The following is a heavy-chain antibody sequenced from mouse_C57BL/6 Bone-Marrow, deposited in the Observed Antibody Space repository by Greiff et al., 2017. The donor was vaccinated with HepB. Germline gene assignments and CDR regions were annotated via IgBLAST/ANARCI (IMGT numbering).Heavy chain of an antibody. Sequence: EVQLQQSGTVLARPGASVKMSCKTSGYTFTSYWMHWVKQRPGQGLEWIGAIYPGNSDTSYNQKFKGKAKLTAVTSASTAYMELSSLTNEDSAVYYCTRGPYYGSSPYWYFDVWGTGTTVTVSS. J-gene: IGHJ1*03. CDR3: TRGPYYGSSPYWYFDV. V-gene: IGHV1-5*01. D-gene: IGHD1-1*01. CDR1: GYTFTSYW. CDR2: IYPGNSDT.